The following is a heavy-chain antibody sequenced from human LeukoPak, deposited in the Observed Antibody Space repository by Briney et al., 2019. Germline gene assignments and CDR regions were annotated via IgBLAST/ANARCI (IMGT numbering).Heavy chain of an antibody. CDR3: ARDEGVDYDFWSGPI. V-gene: IGHV3-21*01. D-gene: IGHD3-3*01. CDR1: EFVSRPYT. Sequence: GGSLNPSCQPSEFVSRPYTMTWVRQPPGKGLEWAPSITSSSSSIHYADSVKGRFTISRDNAKNSLYLQMNSLRVEDTAVYYCARDEGVDYDFWSGPIWGQGTLVTVSS. J-gene: IGHJ4*02. CDR2: ITSSSSSI.